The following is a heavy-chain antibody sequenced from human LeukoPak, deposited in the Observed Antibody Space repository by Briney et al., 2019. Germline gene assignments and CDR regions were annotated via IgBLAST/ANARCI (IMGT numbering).Heavy chain of an antibody. J-gene: IGHJ4*02. V-gene: IGHV3-30-3*01. CDR1: GFTFSSYA. Sequence: GGSLRLSCAASGFTFSSYAMHWVRQAPGKGLEWVAVISYDGSNKYYADSAKGRFTISRDNSKNTLYLQMNSLRAEDTAVYYCARDLGGSYQFDYWGQGTLVTVSS. CDR2: ISYDGSNK. D-gene: IGHD1-26*01. CDR3: ARDLGGSYQFDY.